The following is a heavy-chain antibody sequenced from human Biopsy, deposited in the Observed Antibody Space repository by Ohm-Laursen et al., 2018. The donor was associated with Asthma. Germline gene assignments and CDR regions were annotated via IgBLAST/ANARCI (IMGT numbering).Heavy chain of an antibody. D-gene: IGHD3-10*01. Sequence: ASVKVSCKTSGYTSNSAGITWVRQAPGQGLEWMGWISVYNGNTKVAQKLQDRVTMITDTSTSTAYMELRSLRSDDTAVYFCARAVDYSHYYGIDVWGQGTMVTVS. CDR3: ARAVDYSHYYGIDV. CDR1: GYTSNSAG. J-gene: IGHJ6*02. CDR2: ISVYNGNT. V-gene: IGHV1-18*01.